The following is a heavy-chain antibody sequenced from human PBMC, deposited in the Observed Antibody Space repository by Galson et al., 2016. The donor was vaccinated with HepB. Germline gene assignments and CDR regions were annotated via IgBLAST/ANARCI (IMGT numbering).Heavy chain of an antibody. CDR2: IYSGGAT. D-gene: IGHD6-13*01. Sequence: SLRLSCAASGFIVSSHYMNWVRQAPGKGLEWVSIIYSGGATYYAGSVKGRFTISRDNPKNTVYLQMNSLRDEDTAVYYCARDPGRIAAAGHLASWGQGTLVTVSS. J-gene: IGHJ4*02. CDR3: ARDPGRIAAAGHLAS. V-gene: IGHV3-53*01. CDR1: GFIVSSHY.